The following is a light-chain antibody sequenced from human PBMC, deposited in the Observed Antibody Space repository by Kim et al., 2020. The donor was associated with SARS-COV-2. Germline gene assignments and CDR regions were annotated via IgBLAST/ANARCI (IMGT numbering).Light chain of an antibody. Sequence: PEQKDSITCSGYQLGDKYASWSEQKPGQSPVVVIYQDKQRPSGIPARFSGSNSGNTATLTISGTQAMDEADYYCQAWDSSTRNYVFGTGTKVTVL. CDR3: QAWDSSTRNYV. J-gene: IGLJ1*01. V-gene: IGLV3-1*01. CDR2: QDK. CDR1: QLGDKY.